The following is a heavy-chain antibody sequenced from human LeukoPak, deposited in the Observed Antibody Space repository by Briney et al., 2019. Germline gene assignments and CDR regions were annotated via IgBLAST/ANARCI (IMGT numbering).Heavy chain of an antibody. Sequence: SETLSLTCTVSGASISSTNYYWGWIRQPPGKGLEWIGTIYYRGGVSTYYNWSLKSRVTISIDTSENQFSLKLSSVTAADTAVYYCASRARLLWFGELFQYNWFDPWGQGTLVTVSS. D-gene: IGHD3-10*01. V-gene: IGHV4-39*07. CDR1: GASISSTNYY. CDR3: ASRARLLWFGELFQYNWFDP. CDR2: IYYRGGVST. J-gene: IGHJ5*02.